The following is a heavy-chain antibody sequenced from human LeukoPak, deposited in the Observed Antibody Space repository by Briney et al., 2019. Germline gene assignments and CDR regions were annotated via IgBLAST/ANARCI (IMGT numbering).Heavy chain of an antibody. J-gene: IGHJ6*03. Sequence: SETLSLTCTVSGDSISSYYWSWLRQPPGKRLEWIGYVSNIETTNYNPSLKSRVTISVDTSKNQFSLKLSSVTAADTAVYYCARAGTGYSSGWYPYYYYYYMDVWGKGTTVTVSS. D-gene: IGHD6-19*01. CDR2: VSNIETT. V-gene: IGHV4-59*08. CDR1: GDSISSYY. CDR3: ARAGTGYSSGWYPYYYYYYMDV.